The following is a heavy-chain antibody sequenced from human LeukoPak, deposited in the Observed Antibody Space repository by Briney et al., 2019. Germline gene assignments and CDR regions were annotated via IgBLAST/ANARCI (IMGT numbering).Heavy chain of an antibody. Sequence: SETLSLTCAVYGGSFSGYYWSWIRQPPGKGLEWIGSIYYSGSTYYNPSLKSRVTISVDTSKNQFSLKLSSVTAADTAVYYCARPGYCSSTSCSYYYYGMDVWGQGTTVTVSS. V-gene: IGHV4-34*01. CDR2: IYYSGST. D-gene: IGHD2-2*01. CDR3: ARPGYCSSTSCSYYYYGMDV. CDR1: GGSFSGYY. J-gene: IGHJ6*02.